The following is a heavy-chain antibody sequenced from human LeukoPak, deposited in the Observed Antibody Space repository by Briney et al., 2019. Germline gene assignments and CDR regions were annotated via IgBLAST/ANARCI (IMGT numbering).Heavy chain of an antibody. V-gene: IGHV3-30-3*01. Sequence: GGSLRLSCAASGFTFSTYSMHWVRQAPGKGLEWVAVISYVGSNKYYADSVKGRFTISRDDSKNTLYLQMNSVRVEDTAVYYCARVSGPSFYYDSSGYYYPTYYWGQGTLVTVSS. J-gene: IGHJ4*02. CDR3: ARVSGPSFYYDSSGYYYPTYY. CDR1: GFTFSTYS. D-gene: IGHD3-22*01. CDR2: ISYVGSNK.